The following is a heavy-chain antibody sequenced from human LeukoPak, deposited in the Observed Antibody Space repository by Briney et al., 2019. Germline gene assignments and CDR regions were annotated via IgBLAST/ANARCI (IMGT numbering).Heavy chain of an antibody. CDR2: IYYSGST. Sequence: SETLSLTCTVSGGSISSSSYYWGWLRQPPGMGLEWIGSIYYSGSTYYNPSLKSRVTISVDTSKIQFSLKLSSVTAAYTSVYYCASNGYDSSGYYSEWGQGTLVTVSS. J-gene: IGHJ4*02. D-gene: IGHD3-22*01. CDR1: GGSISSSSYY. CDR3: ASNGYDSSGYYSE. V-gene: IGHV4-39*01.